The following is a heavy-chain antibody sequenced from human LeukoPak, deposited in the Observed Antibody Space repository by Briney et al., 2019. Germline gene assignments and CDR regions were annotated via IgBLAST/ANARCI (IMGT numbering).Heavy chain of an antibody. CDR3: ARDRYYGSGSQKPFDY. CDR2: LNWNGDNT. D-gene: IGHD3-10*01. V-gene: IGHV3-20*04. CDR1: GFTFDDYG. Sequence: GGSLRLSCAASGFTFDDYGMSWVRQAPGKGLEWVSGLNWNGDNTGYADSVKGRFTISRDNAKTSLYLQMNSLRAEDTALYYCARDRYYGSGSQKPFDYWGQGTLVTVSS. J-gene: IGHJ4*02.